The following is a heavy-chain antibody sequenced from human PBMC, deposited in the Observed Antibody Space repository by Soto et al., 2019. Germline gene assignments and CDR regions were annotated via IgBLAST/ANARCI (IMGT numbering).Heavy chain of an antibody. J-gene: IGHJ6*03. CDR2: ISSSGGST. Sequence: GGSLRLSCAASGFAFNTYAMHWVRQAPGKGLEYVSAISSSGGSTYYANSVKGRFTISRDNSKNTLYLQMGSLRAEDMAVYYCARILEWLGPGYHMDVWGKGTTVTVSS. CDR3: ARILEWLGPGYHMDV. D-gene: IGHD3-3*01. CDR1: GFAFNTYA. V-gene: IGHV3-64*01.